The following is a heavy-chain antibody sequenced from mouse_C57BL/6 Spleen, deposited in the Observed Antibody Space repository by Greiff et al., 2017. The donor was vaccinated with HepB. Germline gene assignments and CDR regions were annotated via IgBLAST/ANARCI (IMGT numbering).Heavy chain of an antibody. CDR1: GYTFTSYW. Sequence: VKLKQPGPELVKPGASVKLSCKASGYTFTSYWMHWVKQRPGQGLEWIGNINPSNGGTNYNEKFKSKATLTVDKSSSTAYMQLSSLTSEDSAVYYCARGGYDYDGAMDYWGQGTSVTVPS. CDR2: INPSNGGT. D-gene: IGHD2-4*01. V-gene: IGHV1-53*01. CDR3: ARGGYDYDGAMDY. J-gene: IGHJ4*01.